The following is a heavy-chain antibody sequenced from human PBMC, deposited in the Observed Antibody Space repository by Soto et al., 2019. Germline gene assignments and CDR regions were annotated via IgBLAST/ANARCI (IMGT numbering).Heavy chain of an antibody. D-gene: IGHD3-10*01. CDR2: IYYSGST. J-gene: IGHJ4*02. Sequence: SETLSLTCTVSGGSISSYYWSWIRQPPGKGLEWIGYIYYSGSTNYNPSLKSRVTISVDTSKNQFSLKLSSVTAADTAVYYCARGLFYCSGSYRFDLWGQGTLVTVSS. V-gene: IGHV4-59*01. CDR1: GGSISSYY. CDR3: ARGLFYCSGSYRFDL.